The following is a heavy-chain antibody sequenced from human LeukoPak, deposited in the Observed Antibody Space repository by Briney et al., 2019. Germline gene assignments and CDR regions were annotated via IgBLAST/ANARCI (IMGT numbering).Heavy chain of an antibody. V-gene: IGHV3-48*03. J-gene: IGHJ4*02. CDR3: AKSVVYYDFWSLPNDY. CDR2: ISSSGGSI. D-gene: IGHD3-3*01. Sequence: GGSLRLSCAASGFTFSSYEMNWVRQAPGKGLEWISYISSSGGSIHYADSVKGRFTISRDNSKNTLFLQMNSLRAEDTAVYYCAKSVVYYDFWSLPNDYWGQGTLVTVSS. CDR1: GFTFSSYE.